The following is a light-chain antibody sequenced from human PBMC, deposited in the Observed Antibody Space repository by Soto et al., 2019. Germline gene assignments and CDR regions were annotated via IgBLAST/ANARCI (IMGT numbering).Light chain of an antibody. J-gene: IGKJ1*01. V-gene: IGKV3-20*01. CDR1: QSVSSAY. CDR3: QQYGSSPRM. CDR2: GAS. Sequence: EIVLTQSPGTLSLSPGDRATLSCRASQSVSSAYVSWHQQQPDQAPSLLIDGASSRAAGIPDRFSGSWSGTDFTPTISRLEPDDFAVYYCQQYGSSPRMFGQGTKVEIK.